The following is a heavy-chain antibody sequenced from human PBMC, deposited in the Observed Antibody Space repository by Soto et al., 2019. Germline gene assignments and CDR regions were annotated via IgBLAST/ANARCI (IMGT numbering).Heavy chain of an antibody. D-gene: IGHD3-10*01. V-gene: IGHV4-59*01. J-gene: IGHJ6*02. Sequence: SETLSLTCTVSGGSISSYYWIWIRQPPGKGLEWIGYIYYSGSTNYNPSLKSRVTISVDTSKNQFSLKLSSVTAADTAVYYCARVGGYYGSGSSPLDYYYYGMDVWGQGTTVTVSS. CDR1: GGSISSYY. CDR2: IYYSGST. CDR3: ARVGGYYGSGSSPLDYYYYGMDV.